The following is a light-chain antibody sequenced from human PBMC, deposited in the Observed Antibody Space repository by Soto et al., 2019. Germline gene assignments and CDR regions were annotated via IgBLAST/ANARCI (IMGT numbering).Light chain of an antibody. CDR2: GAS. J-gene: IGKJ1*01. CDR3: KQYGSSPTT. Sequence: EIVLTQSPGTLSLSPGERATLSCRASQSVSSSYLAWYQQKPGQAPRLLIYGASSRATGIPDRFSGSGSGTDFTLTISRLEPEDFAVYYCKQYGSSPTTFGQGTNVDIK. V-gene: IGKV3-20*01. CDR1: QSVSSSY.